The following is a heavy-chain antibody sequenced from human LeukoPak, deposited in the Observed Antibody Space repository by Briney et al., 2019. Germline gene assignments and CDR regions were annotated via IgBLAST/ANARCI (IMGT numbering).Heavy chain of an antibody. J-gene: IGHJ5*02. CDR3: ARYARFFDP. CDR2: IYTSGST. D-gene: IGHD3-10*01. Sequence: SQTLSLTCTVSGDSISSGGYYWPWIRQPAGKGLEWIGRIYTSGSTNYNPSLKSRVTISVDTSKNQFSLKLSSVTAADTAVYYCARYARFFDPWGQGTLVTVSS. V-gene: IGHV4-61*02. CDR1: GDSISSGGYY.